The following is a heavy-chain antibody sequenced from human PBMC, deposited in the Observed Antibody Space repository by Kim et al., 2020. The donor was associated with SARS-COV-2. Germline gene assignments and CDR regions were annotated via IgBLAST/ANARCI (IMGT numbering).Heavy chain of an antibody. D-gene: IGHD2-2*02. CDR3: AGLGYCSSTSCYTGWFDP. CDR1: GGSISSYY. V-gene: IGHV4-59*08. J-gene: IGHJ5*02. Sequence: SETLSLTCTVSGGSISSYYWSWIRQPPGKGLEWIGYIYYSGSTNYNPSLKSRVTISVDTSKNQFSLKLSSVTAADTAVYYCAGLGYCSSTSCYTGWFDPWGQGTLVTVSS. CDR2: IYYSGST.